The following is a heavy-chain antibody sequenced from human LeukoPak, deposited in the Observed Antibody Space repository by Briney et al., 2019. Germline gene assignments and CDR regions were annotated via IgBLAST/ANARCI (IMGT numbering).Heavy chain of an antibody. CDR1: GFTVSSNY. Sequence: PGGSLRLSCAASGFTVSSNYMSWVRQAPGKGLEWVSVIYSGGSTYYADSVKGRFTISRDNSKNTLYLQMNSLRAEDTAVYYCARGKSTTENDYWGQGTLVTVSS. CDR2: IYSGGST. J-gene: IGHJ4*02. D-gene: IGHD1-1*01. V-gene: IGHV3-53*01. CDR3: ARGKSTTENDY.